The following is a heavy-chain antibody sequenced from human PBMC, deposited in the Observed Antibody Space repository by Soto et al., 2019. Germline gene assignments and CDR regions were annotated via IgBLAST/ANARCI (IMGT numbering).Heavy chain of an antibody. D-gene: IGHD4-4*01. J-gene: IGHJ4*02. Sequence: PGESLKISCQGSGYSFTNYWIAWVRQMPGKGLEWMGNIYPGDSDTRYSPSFQGQVTISADKSTSTTYLQWSSLKASDTAMYYCATLGSDYNNCFDYWGQGTQVTVSS. CDR2: IYPGDSDT. CDR3: ATLGSDYNNCFDY. V-gene: IGHV5-51*01. CDR1: GYSFTNYW.